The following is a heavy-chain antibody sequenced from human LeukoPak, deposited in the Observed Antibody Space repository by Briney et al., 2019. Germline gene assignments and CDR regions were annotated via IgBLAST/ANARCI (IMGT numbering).Heavy chain of an antibody. Sequence: SVRVSCKASGGTCSRCARSWERQATSQWVEWMGRIIPIFGKANYAQKVQGRGTITTDESTSTAYTELSTLRSEDNAVYYCARDEGLYDSSGYRDYWGQGTLVTVSS. CDR1: GGTCSRCA. CDR3: ARDEGLYDSSGYRDY. CDR2: IIPIFGKA. J-gene: IGHJ4*02. V-gene: IGHV1-69*05. D-gene: IGHD3-22*01.